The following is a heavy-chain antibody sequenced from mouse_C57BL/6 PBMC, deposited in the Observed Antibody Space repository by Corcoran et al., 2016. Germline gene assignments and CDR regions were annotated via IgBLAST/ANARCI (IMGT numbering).Heavy chain of an antibody. Sequence: EVKLLQSGGGLVQPGGSLKLSCAASGIDFSRYWMSWVRRAPGKGLEWIGEINPDSSTINYAPSLKDKFIISRDNAKNTRYLQRSKVRSEDTALYYCARQLGEPYFDVWGTATTVTVSS. CDR2: INPDSSTI. CDR3: ARQLGEPYFDV. J-gene: IGHJ1*03. CDR1: GIDFSRYW. D-gene: IGHD4-1*01. V-gene: IGHV4-1*01.